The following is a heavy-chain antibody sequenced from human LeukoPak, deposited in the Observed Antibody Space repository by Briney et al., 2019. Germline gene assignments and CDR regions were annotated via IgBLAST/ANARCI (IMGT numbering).Heavy chain of an antibody. V-gene: IGHV1-18*04. Sequence: ASVKVSCKGSGYTLSNHAFSWVRQAPGQGLEWMGWISAYNGNTNYAQKLQGRVTMTTDTSTSTAYMELRSLRSDDTAVYYCARDFPPLRPTSLGYCSSTSCYRGNWFDPWGQGTLVTVSS. CDR1: GYTLSNHA. CDR2: ISAYNGNT. CDR3: ARDFPPLRPTSLGYCSSTSCYRGNWFDP. D-gene: IGHD2-2*01. J-gene: IGHJ5*02.